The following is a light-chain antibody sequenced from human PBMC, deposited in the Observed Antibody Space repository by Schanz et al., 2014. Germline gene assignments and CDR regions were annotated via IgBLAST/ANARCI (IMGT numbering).Light chain of an antibody. J-gene: IGLJ2*01. CDR2: AYT. Sequence: QSVLTQPPSVSGAPGQRVTISCTGSSSNIGAAYDLHWYQHLPGTAPKVLIYAYTNRPSGVPDRFSGSRSGPSASLAITGLQAEDEADYYCASYAGSGNEVFGGGTKLTVL. CDR3: ASYAGSGNEV. V-gene: IGLV1-40*01. CDR1: SSNIGAAYD.